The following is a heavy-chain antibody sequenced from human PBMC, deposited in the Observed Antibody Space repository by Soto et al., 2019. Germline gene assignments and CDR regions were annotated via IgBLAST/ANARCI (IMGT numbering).Heavy chain of an antibody. CDR3: TKVGGLYDFWSGPLHFDL. D-gene: IGHD3-3*01. J-gene: IGHJ4*02. Sequence: DAQLVESGGGLVQPGRSLRLSCAGSGFIFDDFAIHWVRQAPGKGLEWVSGISWNSDSIGYADSVKGRFTISRDNAKNALYVQMNSLRVEDTALYYCTKVGGLYDFWSGPLHFDLWGQGTLVTVSS. CDR2: ISWNSDSI. CDR1: GFIFDDFA. V-gene: IGHV3-9*01.